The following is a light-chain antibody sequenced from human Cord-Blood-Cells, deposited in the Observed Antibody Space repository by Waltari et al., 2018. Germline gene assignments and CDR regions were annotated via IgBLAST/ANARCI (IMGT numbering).Light chain of an antibody. CDR2: EVS. J-gene: IGLJ3*02. CDR3: SSYAGSNNLV. Sequence: QSALTQPPSASGSPGQSVTISCTGTSSDVGGYNYVSWYQQHPGQAPKHMIYEVSTPPSGVPERFSGSKSCNTASLTVSGLQAEDEADYYFSSYAGSNNLVFGGGTKLTVL. V-gene: IGLV2-8*01. CDR1: SSDVGGYNY.